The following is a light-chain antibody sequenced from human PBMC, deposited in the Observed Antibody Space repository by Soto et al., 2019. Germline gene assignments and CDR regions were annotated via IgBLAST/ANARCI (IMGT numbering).Light chain of an antibody. CDR1: QSVSSY. J-gene: IGKJ2*01. Sequence: EIVLTQSPATLSLSPGERATLSCRVSQSVSSYLAWYQQKPGQAPRLLIYEASNRATGIPARFSGSGSGTDFTLTISSLEPEDFAVYYCQQRSNGPSYTFGQGTKLEIK. CDR3: QQRSNGPSYT. V-gene: IGKV3-11*01. CDR2: EAS.